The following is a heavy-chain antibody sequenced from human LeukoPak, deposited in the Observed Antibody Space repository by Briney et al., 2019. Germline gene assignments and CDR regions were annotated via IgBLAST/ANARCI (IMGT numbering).Heavy chain of an antibody. CDR2: ISYDGSNK. CDR3: ARGNHFRQQLVPIGCFDY. CDR1: GFTFSSYA. J-gene: IGHJ4*02. Sequence: GGSLRLSCAASGFTFSSYAMHWVRQAPGKGLEWVAVISYDGSNKYYADSVKGRFTISRDNSKNTLYLQMNSLRAEDTAVYYCARGNHFRQQLVPIGCFDYWGQGTLVTVSS. V-gene: IGHV3-30*04. D-gene: IGHD6-13*01.